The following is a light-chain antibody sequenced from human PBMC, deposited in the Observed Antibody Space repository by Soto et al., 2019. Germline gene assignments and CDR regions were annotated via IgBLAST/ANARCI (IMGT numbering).Light chain of an antibody. V-gene: IGKV1-39*01. CDR2: AAS. CDR1: QSISSY. Sequence: DIQMTQSPSSLSASVGDRVTITCRASQSISSYLNWYHQKPGKAPKLLISAASSLQSGVPSRFSGSGSGTDFTLTISSLQPEDFATYHCQQSYSIPWTFGQGTKVDIK. CDR3: QQSYSIPWT. J-gene: IGKJ1*01.